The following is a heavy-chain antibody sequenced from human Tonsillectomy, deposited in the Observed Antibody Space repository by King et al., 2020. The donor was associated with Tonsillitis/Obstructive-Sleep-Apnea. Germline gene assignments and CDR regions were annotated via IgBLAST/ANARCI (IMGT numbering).Heavy chain of an antibody. V-gene: IGHV3-23*04. CDR1: GFTFSSYA. CDR2: VSYSGGGAYT. Sequence: VQLVESGGDLVQPGGSLRLSCAASGFTFSSYAMGWVRQAPGKGLDWVSIVSYSGGGAYTYYADSVRGRFTISRDNSKNTVYLQMNSLRAEDTAVYFCVKVVYVSGAHKFDNWGRGTLVIVSS. CDR3: VKVVYVSGAHKFDN. D-gene: IGHD2-8*01. J-gene: IGHJ4*02.